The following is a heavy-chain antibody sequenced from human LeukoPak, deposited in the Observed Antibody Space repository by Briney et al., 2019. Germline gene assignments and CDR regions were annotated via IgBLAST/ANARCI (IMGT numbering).Heavy chain of an antibody. V-gene: IGHV4-34*01. CDR3: ARGLWNIVVVPAAILVGYYFDY. J-gene: IGHJ4*02. D-gene: IGHD2-2*01. CDR1: GGSFSGYY. CDR2: INHSGST. Sequence: SETLSLTCAVYGGSFSGYYWSWIRQPPGKGLEWIGEINHSGSTNYNPSLKGRVTISVDTSKNQFSLKLSSVTAADTAVYYCARGLWNIVVVPAAILVGYYFDYWAREPWSPSPQ.